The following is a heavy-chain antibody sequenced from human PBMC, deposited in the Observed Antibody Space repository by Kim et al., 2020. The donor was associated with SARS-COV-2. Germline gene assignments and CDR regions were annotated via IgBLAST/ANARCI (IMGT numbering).Heavy chain of an antibody. D-gene: IGHD4-17*01. CDR3: ARGDYGGNSGYFQH. V-gene: IGHV6-1*01. J-gene: IGHJ1*01. Sequence: AVSVKSRITINPDTSKNQFSLQLNSVTPEDTAVYYCARGDYGGNSGYFQHWGQGTLVTVSS.